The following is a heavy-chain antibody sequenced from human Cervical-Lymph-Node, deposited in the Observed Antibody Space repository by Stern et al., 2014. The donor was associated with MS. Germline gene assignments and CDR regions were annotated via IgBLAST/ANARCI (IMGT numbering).Heavy chain of an antibody. CDR2: VYSDGST. Sequence: EQLVESGPGLVKPSETVSLTCTVSGGSMSSKYWNWIRQPPGKGLEWIGYVYSDGSTNYNPSLKSRVIISLDTSTNQFSLSLTSVTAADTAVYYCARVTGRGTRQNWFDSWGQGTLVTVSS. D-gene: IGHD1-26*01. CDR1: GGSMSSKY. V-gene: IGHV4-59*01. CDR3: ARVTGRGTRQNWFDS. J-gene: IGHJ5*01.